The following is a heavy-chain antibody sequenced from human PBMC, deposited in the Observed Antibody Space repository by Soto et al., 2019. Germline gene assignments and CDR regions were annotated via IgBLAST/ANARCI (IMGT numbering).Heavy chain of an antibody. D-gene: IGHD2-2*02. CDR3: AKDMGCSSTSCYTVFDY. Sequence: EVRLVESGGGLVQPGRSLRLSCAASGFTFDDYAMHWVRQAPGKGLEWVSGISWNSGSIGYADSVKGRFTISRDNAKNSLYLQMNSLRAEDTALYYCAKDMGCSSTSCYTVFDYWGQGTLVTVSS. J-gene: IGHJ4*02. V-gene: IGHV3-9*01. CDR1: GFTFDDYA. CDR2: ISWNSGSI.